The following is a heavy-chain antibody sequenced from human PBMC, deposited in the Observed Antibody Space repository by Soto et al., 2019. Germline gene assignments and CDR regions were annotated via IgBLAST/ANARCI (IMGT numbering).Heavy chain of an antibody. J-gene: IGHJ6*02. CDR3: ARVSGSYYYGMDV. V-gene: IGHV4-4*02. CDR2: IYHSGST. D-gene: IGHD3-10*01. Sequence: QVQLQESGPGLVKPSGTLSLTCAVSGGSISSSNWWSWVRQPPGKGLEWIGEIYHSGSTNYNPSLRRRVTISVDKSKNQFSLKLSSVTAADTAVYYCARVSGSYYYGMDVWGQGTTVTVSS. CDR1: GGSISSSNW.